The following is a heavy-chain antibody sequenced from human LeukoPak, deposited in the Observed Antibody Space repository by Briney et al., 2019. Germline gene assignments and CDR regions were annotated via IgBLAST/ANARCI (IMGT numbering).Heavy chain of an antibody. V-gene: IGHV1-69*04. J-gene: IGHJ4*02. CDR1: GGTFSSYA. Sequence: SVKVSFKASGGTFSSYAISWVRQAPGQGLEWVGRIIPILGIANYAQKFQGRVTITADKSTSTAYMELSSLRSEDTAVYYCAGAISSSWTQLDYWGQGTLVTVSS. D-gene: IGHD6-13*01. CDR3: AGAISSSWTQLDY. CDR2: IIPILGIA.